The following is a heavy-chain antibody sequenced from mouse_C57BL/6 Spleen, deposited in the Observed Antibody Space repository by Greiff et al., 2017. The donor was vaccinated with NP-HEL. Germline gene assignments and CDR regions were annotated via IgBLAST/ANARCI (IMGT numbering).Heavy chain of an antibody. D-gene: IGHD2-4*01. J-gene: IGHJ1*03. CDR3: ARGIYYDYDATYWYFDV. CDR1: GYSFTDYN. V-gene: IGHV1-39*01. CDR2: INPNYGTT. Sequence: EVQLVESGPELVKPGASVKISCKASGYSFTDYNMNWVKQSNGKSLEWIGVINPNYGTTSYNQKFKGKATLTVDQSSSTAYMQLNSLTSEDSAVYYCARGIYYDYDATYWYFDVWGTGTTVTVSS.